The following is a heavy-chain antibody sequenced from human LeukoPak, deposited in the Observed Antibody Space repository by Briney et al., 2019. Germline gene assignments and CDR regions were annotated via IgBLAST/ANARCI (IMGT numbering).Heavy chain of an antibody. D-gene: IGHD1-26*01. CDR2: IIPIFGTA. CDR3: ARTKEPLAEYFQY. CDR1: GGTFSSYA. Sequence: SVKVSCKASGGTFSSYAISWVRQAPGQGLEWMGRIIPIFGTANYAQKFQGRVTITTDESTSTAYMELSSLRSEDTAVYYCARTKEPLAEYFQYWGQGTLVTVSS. V-gene: IGHV1-69*05. J-gene: IGHJ1*01.